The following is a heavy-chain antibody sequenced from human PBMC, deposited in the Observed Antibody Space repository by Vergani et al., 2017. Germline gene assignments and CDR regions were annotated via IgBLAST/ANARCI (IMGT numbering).Heavy chain of an antibody. D-gene: IGHD6-13*01. V-gene: IGHV3-9*01. CDR3: AKLTYSSSVRGGWFDP. J-gene: IGHJ5*02. CDR2: ITWNSGYI. Sequence: EVQLVESGGGLVQPGRSLRLSCAASGFTFDDFAMHWVRQPPGKGLEWVSSITWNSGYIGYADSVKGRFTISRDNAKNSLYLQMNSLRAEDTALYYCAKLTYSSSVRGGWFDPWGQGTLVTVSS. CDR1: GFTFDDFA.